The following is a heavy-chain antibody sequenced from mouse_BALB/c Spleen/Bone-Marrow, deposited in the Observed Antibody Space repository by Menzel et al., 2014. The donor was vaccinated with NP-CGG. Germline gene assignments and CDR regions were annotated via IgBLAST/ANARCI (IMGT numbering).Heavy chain of an antibody. CDR1: GYTFTSYW. CDR2: IYPSDSYT. Sequence: QVQLQQPGAELVRPGASVKLSCKASGYTFTSYWINWVKQRPGQGLEWIGNIYPSDSYTNYNQKFKDKATSTVDKSSSTAYMQLSSPTSEDSAVYCCTRGGRGKGYAMDYWGQGTSATVSS. D-gene: IGHD2-1*01. J-gene: IGHJ4*01. V-gene: IGHV1-69*02. CDR3: TRGGRGKGYAMDY.